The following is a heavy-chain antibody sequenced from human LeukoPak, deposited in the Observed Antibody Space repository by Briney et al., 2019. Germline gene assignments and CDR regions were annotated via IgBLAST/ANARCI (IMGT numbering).Heavy chain of an antibody. D-gene: IGHD6-13*01. CDR2: ISGSGGSK. CDR1: GFRFNSYV. CDR3: SKPKGGSNWYYFES. Sequence: GGSLRLSCAASGFRFNSYVMSWVRQAPGKGLEWVSSISGSGGSKYDPDSVKGLVTISRDTSRNTLYLQMSCLRAEDTAVYYCSKPKGGSNWYYFESRGQGTLVTVSS. V-gene: IGHV3-23*01. J-gene: IGHJ4*02.